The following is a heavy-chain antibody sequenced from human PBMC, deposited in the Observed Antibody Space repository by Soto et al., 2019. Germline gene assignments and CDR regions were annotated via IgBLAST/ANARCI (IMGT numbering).Heavy chain of an antibody. CDR2: ISASGGSR. CDR3: AKDYGDYVSDYFDY. V-gene: IGHV3-23*01. J-gene: IGHJ4*02. Sequence: PGGSLRLSCAASGFTFSSYAMTWVRQAPGKGLEWVSSISASGGSRYYADSVKGRFTISRDNSKNTLYLVMNTLRADDTAVYYCAKDYGDYVSDYFDYWGQGTQVTVSS. D-gene: IGHD4-17*01. CDR1: GFTFSSYA.